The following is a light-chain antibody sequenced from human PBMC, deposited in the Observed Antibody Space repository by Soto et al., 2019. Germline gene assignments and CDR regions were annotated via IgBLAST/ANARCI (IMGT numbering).Light chain of an antibody. CDR1: QRIDSY. Sequence: DIQMTQSPSSLSTSVGDRVTITCRASQRIDSYLNWYQQKSGKAPKLLIYAASSLQSWVPSRFSGSGSGKDFTLTISTLQPEDFATYYCQQSYSAPHTFGPGTTLEIK. V-gene: IGKV1-39*01. CDR2: AAS. CDR3: QQSYSAPHT. J-gene: IGKJ2*01.